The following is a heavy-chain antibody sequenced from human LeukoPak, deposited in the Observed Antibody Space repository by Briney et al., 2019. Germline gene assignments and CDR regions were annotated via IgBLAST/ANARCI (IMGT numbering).Heavy chain of an antibody. CDR2: IYHSGST. J-gene: IGHJ5*02. Sequence: SETLSLTCTVSGGSISSYYWSWIRQPAGKGLEWIGRIYHSGSTYYNPSLKSRVTISVDTSKNQFSLKLSSVTAADTAMYYCARMFRSSWYINWFDPWGQGTLVTVSS. V-gene: IGHV4-4*07. CDR3: ARMFRSSWYINWFDP. CDR1: GGSISSYY. D-gene: IGHD6-13*01.